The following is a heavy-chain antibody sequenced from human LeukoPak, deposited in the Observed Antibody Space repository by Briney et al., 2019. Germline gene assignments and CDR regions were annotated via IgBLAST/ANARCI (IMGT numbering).Heavy chain of an antibody. CDR3: AKDKDGMGV. CDR2: ISVSGGST. CDR1: GFTFSSYA. Sequence: PGGSLRLSCAASGFTFSSYAMSWVRQAPGQGLEWVSTISVSGGSTYYADSVKGRFTISRDNSENTLFLQMSSLRAEDTAVYYCAKDKDGMGVWGQGTTVTVSS. J-gene: IGHJ6*02. V-gene: IGHV3-23*01.